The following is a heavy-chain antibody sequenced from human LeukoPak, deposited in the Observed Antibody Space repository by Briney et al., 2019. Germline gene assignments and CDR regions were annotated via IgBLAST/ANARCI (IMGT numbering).Heavy chain of an antibody. J-gene: IGHJ4*02. V-gene: IGHV4-34*01. CDR2: INHSGST. CDR1: GGSFSGYY. Sequence: PSETLSLTCAVYGGSFSGYYWSWIRQPPGKGLEWIGEINHSGSTNYNPSLKSRVTMSVDTSKNQFSLKLSSVTAADTAVYYCARGHCSSTSCYNYFDYWGQGTLVTVSS. D-gene: IGHD2-2*02. CDR3: ARGHCSSTSCYNYFDY.